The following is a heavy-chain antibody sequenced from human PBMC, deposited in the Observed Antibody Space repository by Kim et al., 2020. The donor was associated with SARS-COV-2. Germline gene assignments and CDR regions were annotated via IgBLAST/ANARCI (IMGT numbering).Heavy chain of an antibody. Sequence: GGSLRLSCAASGFTVSSNYMSWVRQAPGKGLEWVSVIYSGGSTYYADSVKGRFTISRDNSKNTLYLQMNSLRAEDTAVYYCASELALPYYYYYGMDVWGQGTTVTVSS. CDR1: GFTVSSNY. D-gene: IGHD2-15*01. J-gene: IGHJ6*02. CDR2: IYSGGST. CDR3: ASELALPYYYYYGMDV. V-gene: IGHV3-53*01.